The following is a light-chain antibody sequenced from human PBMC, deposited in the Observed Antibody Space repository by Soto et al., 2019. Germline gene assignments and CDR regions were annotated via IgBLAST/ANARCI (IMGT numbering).Light chain of an antibody. Sequence: EIVLTPSPATLSLSPGERATLSCRASQSVSTYLGWYQQKPGQAPRLLIYDASNRATGIPARFSGSGSGTDFTLTISSLEPEDFAVYYCQQRSNWITFGQGTRLEIK. CDR3: QQRSNWIT. CDR1: QSVSTY. CDR2: DAS. J-gene: IGKJ5*01. V-gene: IGKV3-11*01.